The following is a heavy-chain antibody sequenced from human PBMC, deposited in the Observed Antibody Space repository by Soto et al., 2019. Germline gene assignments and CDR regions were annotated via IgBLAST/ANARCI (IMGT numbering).Heavy chain of an antibody. CDR2: IYYSGST. J-gene: IGHJ6*02. CDR3: AREVVVAARDYYYYYGMDV. CDR1: GGSIRTYY. V-gene: IGHV4-59*06. Sequence: SETLSLTCTVSGGSIRTYYWSWIRQPPGKGLEWIGYIYYSGSTYYNPSLKSRVTISVDTSKNQFSLKLSSVTAADTAVYYCAREVVVAARDYYYYYGMDVWGQGTTVTVSS. D-gene: IGHD2-15*01.